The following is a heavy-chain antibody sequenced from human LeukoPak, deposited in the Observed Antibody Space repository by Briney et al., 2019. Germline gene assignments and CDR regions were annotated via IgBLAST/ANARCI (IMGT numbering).Heavy chain of an antibody. CDR2: TSDDGVYN. D-gene: IGHD4-23*01. J-gene: IGHJ5*02. V-gene: IGHV3-30*18. CDR3: TKGGGISANPLDP. Sequence: GGSLRLSCVASGFTFSSYAMHWVRQAPGKGLELVAITSDDGVYNYYADSVKGRFTVSRDNSKNTLYLQMNSLRPEDTAIYYCTKGGGISANPLDPWGQGTLVIVSS. CDR1: GFTFSSYA.